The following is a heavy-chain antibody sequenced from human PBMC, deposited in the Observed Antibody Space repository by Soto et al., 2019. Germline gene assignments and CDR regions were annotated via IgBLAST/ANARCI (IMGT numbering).Heavy chain of an antibody. CDR1: GGSVSSGGYY. Sequence: SETLSLTCTVSGGSVSSGGYYWNWIRQPPGRGLEWIGYIFYTGSTNYNPSLKSRLTISVDTSENQFSLKLISVTAADTAVYYCARGGMTAPLGSPDYWGQGTLVTVSS. J-gene: IGHJ4*02. V-gene: IGHV4-61*08. CDR3: ARGGMTAPLGSPDY. D-gene: IGHD2-21*02. CDR2: IFYTGST.